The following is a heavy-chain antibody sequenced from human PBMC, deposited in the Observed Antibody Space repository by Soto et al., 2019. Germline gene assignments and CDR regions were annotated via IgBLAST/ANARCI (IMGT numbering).Heavy chain of an antibody. D-gene: IGHD1-26*01. CDR1: GFTFSSFG. J-gene: IGHJ6*02. V-gene: IGHV3-30*18. CDR3: SKQQVGATDYYYYGMDV. CDR2: ISYDGNNK. Sequence: HPGGSLRLSCAASGFTFSSFGMHWVRQAPGKGLEWVALISYDGNNKYSADSVKGRFTISRDNSKNTLYLQMNSLRAEDTAVYYCSKQQVGATDYYYYGMDVWGQGTTVTVSS.